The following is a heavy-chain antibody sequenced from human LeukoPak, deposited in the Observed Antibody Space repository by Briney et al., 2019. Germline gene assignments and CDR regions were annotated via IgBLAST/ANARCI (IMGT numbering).Heavy chain of an antibody. Sequence: GGSLRLSCAASGFTFSSYWMNWVRQAPGKGLEWVANIKEDGSEKYYVDSVKGRFTISRDNAKNSVYLQMNSLRVEDAAVYYCARGMDVRGQGTTVTVSS. CDR1: GFTFSSYW. CDR3: ARGMDV. CDR2: IKEDGSEK. J-gene: IGHJ6*02. V-gene: IGHV3-7*03.